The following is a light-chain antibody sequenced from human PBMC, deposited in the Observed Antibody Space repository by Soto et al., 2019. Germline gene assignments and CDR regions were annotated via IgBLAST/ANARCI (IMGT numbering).Light chain of an antibody. CDR1: QSVLYSSNNKNY. CDR3: QQYYNTPFN. J-gene: IGKJ3*01. Sequence: DIVMTQSPESLAVSLGERATINCKSSQSVLYSSNNKNYLAWYQQSPGQPPKVLIYWASTRESGVPDRFSGSGSGTDFTLTISSLQAEDVAVYYCQQYYNTPFNFGTGT. CDR2: WAS. V-gene: IGKV4-1*01.